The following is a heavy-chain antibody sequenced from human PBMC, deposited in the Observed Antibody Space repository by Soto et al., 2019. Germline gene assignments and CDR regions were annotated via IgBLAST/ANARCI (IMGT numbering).Heavy chain of an antibody. J-gene: IGHJ6*02. Sequence: SETLSLTCTVSGGSTSSGGFYWGWIRQHPGKGLEWIGYIYYSGISYYNPSLKSRVSISLDTSRNQFSMTLNSVTAADMAVYYCARNGYTYGMDVWGQGATVTVSS. CDR3: ARNGYTYGMDV. CDR1: GGSTSSGGFY. CDR2: IYYSGIS. D-gene: IGHD5-18*01. V-gene: IGHV4-31*03.